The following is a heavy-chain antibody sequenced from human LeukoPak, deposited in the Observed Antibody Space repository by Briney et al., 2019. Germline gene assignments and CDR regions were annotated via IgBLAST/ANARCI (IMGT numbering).Heavy chain of an antibody. CDR3: AGDWEDCRSTSCTNGFDP. V-gene: IGHV4-30-2*01. D-gene: IGHD2-2*01. CDR2: IYHSGST. Sequence: SQTLSLTCTVSGGSISSGGYYWSWIRQPPGKGLEWIGYIYHSGSTYYNPSLKSRVTISVDRSKNQFSLKLSSVTAADTAVYYWAGDWEDCRSTSCTNGFDPWGQEPWSPSPQ. J-gene: IGHJ5*02. CDR1: GGSISSGGYY.